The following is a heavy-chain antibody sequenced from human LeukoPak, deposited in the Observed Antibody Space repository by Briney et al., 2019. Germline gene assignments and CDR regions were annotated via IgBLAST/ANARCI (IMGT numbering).Heavy chain of an antibody. V-gene: IGHV1-69*04. CDR2: IIPILGIA. CDR1: GGTFSSYA. J-gene: IGHJ4*02. CDR3: ARAKVTMVRGDNFDY. Sequence: GASVKVSCKASGGTFSSYAISWVRKAPGQGLEWMGRIIPILGIANYAQKFQGRVTITADKSTSTAYMELSSLRSEDTAVYYCARAKVTMVRGDNFDYWGQGTLVTVSS. D-gene: IGHD3-10*01.